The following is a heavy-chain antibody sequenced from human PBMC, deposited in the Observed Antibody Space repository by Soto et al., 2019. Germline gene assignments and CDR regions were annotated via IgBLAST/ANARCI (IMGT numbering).Heavy chain of an antibody. CDR1: GASISSYY. D-gene: IGHD5-12*01. CDR2: IYDSGSS. Sequence: NPSETLSLTCTVSGASISSYYWSWIRQPPGKGLEWIGYIYDSGSSYYNPSLKSRVTMSVDTSKNQFSLKLSSVTAADTAVYYCAREKGYISGPKNFDYWGQGTLVTVSS. CDR3: AREKGYISGPKNFDY. J-gene: IGHJ4*02. V-gene: IGHV4-59*12.